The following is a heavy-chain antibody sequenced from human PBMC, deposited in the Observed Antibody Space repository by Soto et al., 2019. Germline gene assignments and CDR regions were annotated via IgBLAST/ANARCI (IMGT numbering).Heavy chain of an antibody. V-gene: IGHV4-30-4*01. CDR3: ARYNGTKFYFNY. Sequence: PSETLSLTCTVSGGSISSGDYYWSWIRQPPGKGLEWIGYIYYSGSTYYNPSLKSRVTISVDTSKNQFSLKLSSVTAADTAVYNCARYNGTKFYFNYWGRATLFTVSS. CDR2: IYYSGST. J-gene: IGHJ4*02. D-gene: IGHD1-20*01. CDR1: GGSISSGDYY.